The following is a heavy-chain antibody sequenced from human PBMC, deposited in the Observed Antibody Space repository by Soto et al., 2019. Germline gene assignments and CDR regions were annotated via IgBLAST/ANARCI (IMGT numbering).Heavy chain of an antibody. D-gene: IGHD3-10*01. CDR1: GASISSSSYY. CDR3: AIYLTMVRGVIVEEYFQH. CDR2: IYYSGST. J-gene: IGHJ1*01. V-gene: IGHV4-39*01. Sequence: QLQLQESGPGLVKPSETLSLTCTVSGASISSSSYYWGWIRQPPGKGLEWIGSIYYSGSTYYNPSLKSRVTISVDTSKTQFSLKLSSVTAADTAVYYCAIYLTMVRGVIVEEYFQHWGQGTLVTVSS.